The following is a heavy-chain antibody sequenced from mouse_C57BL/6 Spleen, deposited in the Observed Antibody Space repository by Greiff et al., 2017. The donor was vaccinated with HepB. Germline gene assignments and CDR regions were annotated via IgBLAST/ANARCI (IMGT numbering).Heavy chain of an antibody. CDR1: GYTFTSYW. CDR3: TRVSNYVSYYWYFDV. V-gene: IGHV1-5*01. Sequence: EVQLQESGTVLARPGASVKMSCKTSGYTFTSYWMNWVKQRPGQGLEWIGAIYPGNSDTSYNQKFKGKAKLTVVTSASTAYMELSSLTNEDSAVYYCTRVSNYVSYYWYFDVWGTGTTVTVSS. CDR2: IYPGNSDT. D-gene: IGHD2-5*01. J-gene: IGHJ1*03.